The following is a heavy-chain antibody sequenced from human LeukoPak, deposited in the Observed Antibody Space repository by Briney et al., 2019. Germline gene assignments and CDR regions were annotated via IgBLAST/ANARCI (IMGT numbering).Heavy chain of an antibody. CDR3: AKGPQGD. V-gene: IGHV3-23*01. J-gene: IGHJ4*02. CDR2: IDRGGGT. Sequence: TGGSLRLSCAASGFTFRNYAMSWVRQAPGKGLEWVSAIDRGGGTYYANSVKGRFTISRDNSKNTLYLQLSSLRVEDTAVYYCAKGPQGDWGQGALVTVSS. CDR1: GFTFRNYA. D-gene: IGHD3-16*01.